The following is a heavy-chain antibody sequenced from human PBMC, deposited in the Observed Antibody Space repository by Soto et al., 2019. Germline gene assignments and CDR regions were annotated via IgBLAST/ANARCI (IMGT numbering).Heavy chain of an antibody. CDR1: GFTFSSYG. V-gene: IGHV3-33*01. J-gene: IGHJ6*02. Sequence: QVQLVESGGGVVQPGRSLRLSCAASGFTFSSYGMHWVRQAPGKGLEWVAVIWYDGSNKYYADSVKGRFTISRDNSKNTLYLQMNSLRAEDTAVYYCARDRIPVGATPFYYYYYGMDVWGQGTTVTVSS. D-gene: IGHD1-26*01. CDR2: IWYDGSNK. CDR3: ARDRIPVGATPFYYYYYGMDV.